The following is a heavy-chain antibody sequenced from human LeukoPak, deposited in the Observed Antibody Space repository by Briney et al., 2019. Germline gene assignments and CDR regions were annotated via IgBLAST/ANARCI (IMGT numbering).Heavy chain of an antibody. CDR3: ARDRAYDSPSGGY. CDR1: GYTFTNYG. J-gene: IGHJ4*02. D-gene: IGHD3-22*01. V-gene: IGHV1-18*01. CDR2: ISDYNGNT. Sequence: WASVKVSCKASGYTFTNYGISLVRQAPGQGLEWMGWISDYNGNTNYAQKLQGRVTMTTDTSTSTAYMELRSLRSDDTAVYYCARDRAYDSPSGGYWGQGTLVTVSS.